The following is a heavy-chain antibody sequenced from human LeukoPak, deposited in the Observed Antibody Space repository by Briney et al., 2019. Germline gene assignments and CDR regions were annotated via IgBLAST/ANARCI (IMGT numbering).Heavy chain of an antibody. D-gene: IGHD5-12*01. CDR3: ARAGTYGGYKVLDS. Sequence: MPGGSLRLPCEASRFVFTNHYMSWVRQAPGKGLDWIATIAYDGDTKYYADSAEGRFTISRDNAKNSLSLQMNSLRAEDTAVYFCARAGTYGGYKVLDSWGQGTLVTVSS. CDR1: RFVFTNHY. J-gene: IGHJ5*01. V-gene: IGHV3-11*01. CDR2: IAYDGDTK.